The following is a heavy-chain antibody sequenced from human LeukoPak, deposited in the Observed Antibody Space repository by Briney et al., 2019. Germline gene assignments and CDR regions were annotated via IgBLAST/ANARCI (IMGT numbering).Heavy chain of an antibody. Sequence: GGSLRLSCAASGFTFSSYSMNWVRQAPGKGLEWVSSISSSSSYIYYAGSVKGRFTISRDNAKNSLYLQMNSLRAEDTAVYYCASATILRYSPGPWDVWGQGTTVTVSS. D-gene: IGHD3-9*01. CDR3: ASATILRYSPGPWDV. V-gene: IGHV3-21*01. CDR2: ISSSSSYI. CDR1: GFTFSSYS. J-gene: IGHJ6*02.